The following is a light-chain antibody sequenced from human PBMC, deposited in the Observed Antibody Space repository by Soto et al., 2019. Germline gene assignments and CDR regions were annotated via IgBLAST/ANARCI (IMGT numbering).Light chain of an antibody. CDR2: LGS. Sequence: DSVMTQSPLSLPVTPGEPASISCRSSQSLLQSNGYNYLDWYLQKPGQSPQLLIYLGSNRASGVPDRFSGSGSGTDFTLKIRRVEAEDVGVYYCMQALQTPPAFGQGTKVEIK. J-gene: IGKJ1*01. CDR1: QSLLQSNGYNY. V-gene: IGKV2-28*01. CDR3: MQALQTPPA.